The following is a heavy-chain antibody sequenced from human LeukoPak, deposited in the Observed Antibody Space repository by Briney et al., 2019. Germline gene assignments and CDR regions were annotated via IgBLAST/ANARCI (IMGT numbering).Heavy chain of an antibody. D-gene: IGHD6-19*01. CDR1: GGTFSSYA. CDR3: ARAQWLGFDY. Sequence: GSSVKVSCKASGGTFSSYAISWVRQAPGQGLEWMGGIIPIFGTASYAQKFQGRVTITADKSTSTACMELSSLRSEDTAVYYCARAQWLGFDYWGQGTLVTVSS. CDR2: IIPIFGTA. J-gene: IGHJ4*02. V-gene: IGHV1-69*06.